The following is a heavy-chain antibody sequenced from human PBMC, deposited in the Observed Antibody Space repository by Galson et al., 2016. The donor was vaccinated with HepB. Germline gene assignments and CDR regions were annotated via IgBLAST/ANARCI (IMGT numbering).Heavy chain of an antibody. CDR3: ARLPDGYYDSSAYEDY. Sequence: SVKVSCKASGGTFSSYAISWVRQAPGQGLEWMGGIIPIFGTANYAQKFQGRVTITADESTSTAYMELSSLRSEDTAVYYCARLPDGYYDSSAYEDYWGQGTLVTVSS. J-gene: IGHJ4*02. V-gene: IGHV1-69*13. CDR2: IIPIFGTA. CDR1: GGTFSSYA. D-gene: IGHD3-22*01.